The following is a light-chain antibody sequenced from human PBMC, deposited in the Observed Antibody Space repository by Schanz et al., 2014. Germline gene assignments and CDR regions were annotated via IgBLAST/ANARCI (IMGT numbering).Light chain of an antibody. CDR2: GAS. J-gene: IGKJ5*01. CDR3: QQYDNLLIT. Sequence: DIQMTQSPSTLSASVGDRVTITCRASQGIRNYLAWYQHKPGKVPTLLIYGASTLRPGVPSRFSGSGSGTDFTLTVSSLQPEDFATYYCQQYDNLLITFGQGTRLEIK. V-gene: IGKV1-27*01. CDR1: QGIRNY.